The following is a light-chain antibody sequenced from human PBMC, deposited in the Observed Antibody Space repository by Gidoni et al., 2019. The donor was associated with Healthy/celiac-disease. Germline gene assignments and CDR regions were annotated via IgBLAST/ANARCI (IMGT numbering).Light chain of an antibody. Sequence: DIVMTQSPLSLPVTPGEPASISCRSSQSLLHSNGYNYLDWYLQKPGQSPQLLIYLGSNRASGVPDRFSGSGSGTDFTLKSSRVEAEDVGVYYCMQALQTVFGPGTKVDIK. V-gene: IGKV2-28*01. CDR3: MQALQTV. J-gene: IGKJ3*01. CDR1: QSLLHSNGYNY. CDR2: LGS.